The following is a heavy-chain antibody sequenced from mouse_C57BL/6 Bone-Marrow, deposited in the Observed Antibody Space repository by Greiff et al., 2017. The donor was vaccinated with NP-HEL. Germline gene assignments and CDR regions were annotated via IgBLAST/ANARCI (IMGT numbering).Heavy chain of an antibody. D-gene: IGHD1-1*01. V-gene: IGHV1-81*01. CDR2: IYPRSGNT. Sequence: QVQLQQSGAELARPGASVKLSCKASGYTFTSYGISWVKQRTGQGLEWIGEIYPRSGNTYYNEKFKGKATLTADTSSNTAYLQLSSLTSEDTAVYYCARRDYYGSSYDAMDYWGQGTSVTVSS. CDR1: GYTFTSYG. CDR3: ARRDYYGSSYDAMDY. J-gene: IGHJ4*01.